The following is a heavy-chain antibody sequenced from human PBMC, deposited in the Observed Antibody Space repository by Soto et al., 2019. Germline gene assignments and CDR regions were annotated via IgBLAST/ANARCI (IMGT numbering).Heavy chain of an antibody. V-gene: IGHV4-59*01. J-gene: IGHJ5*02. CDR2: IYYSGST. D-gene: IGHD1-26*01. CDR3: ARLLDWMGFDP. CDR1: GGSISSYY. Sequence: NPSETLSLTCTVSGGSISSYYWSWIRQPPGKGLEWIGYIYYSGSTNYNPSLKSRVTISVDTSKNQFSLKLSSVTAADTAVYYCARLLDWMGFDPWGQGTLVTVSS.